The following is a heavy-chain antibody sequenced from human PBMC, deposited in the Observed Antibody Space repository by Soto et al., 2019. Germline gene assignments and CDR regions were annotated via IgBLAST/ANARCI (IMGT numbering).Heavy chain of an antibody. Sequence: GGSLRLSCAASGFTVSSNYMSWVRQAPGKGLEWVSVIYSGGSTYYADSVKGRFTISRDNSKNTLYLQMNSLRAEDTAVYYCASRRITPLYNWNYDYAFDIWGQGTMVTVSS. V-gene: IGHV3-53*01. CDR2: IYSGGST. D-gene: IGHD1-7*01. CDR1: GFTVSSNY. J-gene: IGHJ3*02. CDR3: ASRRITPLYNWNYDYAFDI.